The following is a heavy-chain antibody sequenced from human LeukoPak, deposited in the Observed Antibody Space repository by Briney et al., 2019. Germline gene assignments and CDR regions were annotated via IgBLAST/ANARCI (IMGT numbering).Heavy chain of an antibody. V-gene: IGHV1-69*13. CDR1: GGTFSSYA. D-gene: IGHD3-10*01. J-gene: IGHJ6*02. Sequence: ASVKVSCEASGGTFSSYAISWVRQAPGQGLEWMGGIIPIFGTANYAQKFQGRVTITADESTSTAYMELSSLRSEDTAVYYCARVKAVGFGELSGYYYGMDVWGQGTTVSVTS. CDR3: ARVKAVGFGELSGYYYGMDV. CDR2: IIPIFGTA.